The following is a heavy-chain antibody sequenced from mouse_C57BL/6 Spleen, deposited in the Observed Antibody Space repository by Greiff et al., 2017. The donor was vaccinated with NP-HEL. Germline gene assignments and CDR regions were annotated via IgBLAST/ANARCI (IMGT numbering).Heavy chain of an antibody. J-gene: IGHJ3*01. CDR2: IDPATGGT. D-gene: IGHD1-1*01. CDR3: TRPYGSSYRFAD. V-gene: IGHV1-15*01. Sequence: VQLVESGAELVRPGASVTLSCKASGYTFTDYEMHWVKQTPVHGLEWIGAIDPATGGTAYNQKFKGKAILTADKSSSTAYMELRSLTSEDSAVYYCTRPYGSSYRFADWGQGTLVTVSA. CDR1: GYTFTDYE.